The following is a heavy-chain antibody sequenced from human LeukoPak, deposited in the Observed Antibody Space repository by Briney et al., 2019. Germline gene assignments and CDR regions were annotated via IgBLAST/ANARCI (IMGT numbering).Heavy chain of an antibody. CDR3: ATSYDSSGCD. CDR2: IKQDGSIQ. Sequence: GGSLRLSCAASGFTFRNFWMTWVRQAPGKGLEWVANIKQDGSIQYYGDSVKGRFTISRDNARNSLYLQMNSLRAEDTALYYCATSYDSSGCDWGQGTLVTVSS. CDR1: GFTFRNFW. D-gene: IGHD3-22*01. J-gene: IGHJ4*02. V-gene: IGHV3-7*01.